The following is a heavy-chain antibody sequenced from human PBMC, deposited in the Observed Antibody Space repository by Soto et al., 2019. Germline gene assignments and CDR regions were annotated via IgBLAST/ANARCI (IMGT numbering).Heavy chain of an antibody. J-gene: IGHJ3*02. D-gene: IGHD7-27*01. CDR3: AKVHWGEGVGEFDI. CDR1: GFTFSSYA. Sequence: GGTLRLSCAASGFTFSSYAMSWVRQAPGKGLEWVSAISDRGGSTYYTDSVKGRFTISRDNSKNTLSLQMNRLRAEDTAVYYCAKVHWGEGVGEFDIWGHGTMVTVSS. CDR2: ISDRGGST. V-gene: IGHV3-23*01.